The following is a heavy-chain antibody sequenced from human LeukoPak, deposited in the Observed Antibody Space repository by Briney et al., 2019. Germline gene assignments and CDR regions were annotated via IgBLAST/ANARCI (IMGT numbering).Heavy chain of an antibody. V-gene: IGHV3-74*01. CDR2: INSDGSST. J-gene: IGHJ4*02. Sequence: GGSLRLSCAGSGFTFSNFWMSWVRQAPGKGLVWVSRINSDGSSTSYADSVKGRFTISRDNAKNTLYLQMNSLRAEDTAVYYCARDPHDCSSTSCYNYWGQGTLVTVSS. CDR1: GFTFSNFW. D-gene: IGHD2-2*02. CDR3: ARDPHDCSSTSCYNY.